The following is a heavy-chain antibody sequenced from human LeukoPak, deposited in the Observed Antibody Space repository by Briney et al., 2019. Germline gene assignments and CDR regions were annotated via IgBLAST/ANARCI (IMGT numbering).Heavy chain of an antibody. D-gene: IGHD4-17*01. Sequence: SETLSLTCAVYGGSFSGYYWSWIRQPPGNGLEWIGEINHSGSTNYNPSLKSRVTISVDTSKNQFSLKLSSVTAADTAVYYCARAVGSEDYGDYGWFDPWGQGTLVTVSS. V-gene: IGHV4-34*01. J-gene: IGHJ5*02. CDR3: ARAVGSEDYGDYGWFDP. CDR1: GGSFSGYY. CDR2: INHSGST.